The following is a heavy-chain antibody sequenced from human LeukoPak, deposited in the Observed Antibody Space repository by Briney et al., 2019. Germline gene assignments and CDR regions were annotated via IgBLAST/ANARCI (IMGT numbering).Heavy chain of an antibody. CDR1: GGSFSGYY. CDR3: ASYRVAFFHH. CDR2: INHSGST. Sequence: SETLSLTCAVYGGSFSGYYWSWIRQPPGKGLEWIGEINHSGSTNYNPSLKSRVTISVAPPKNNFSLKLTSVPAADTAVYSCASYRVAFFHHWGKGTLSPSPQ. J-gene: IGHJ1*01. V-gene: IGHV4-34*01.